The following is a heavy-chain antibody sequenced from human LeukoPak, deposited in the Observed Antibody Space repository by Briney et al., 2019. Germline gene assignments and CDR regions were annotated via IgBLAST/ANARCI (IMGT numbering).Heavy chain of an antibody. CDR1: GFTFSSYA. Sequence: PGGSLRLSRAASGFTFSSYAMSWVRRAPGKGLEWVSAISGSGGSTYYADSVKGRFTISRDNSKNTLYLQMNSLRAEDTAVYYCAKDSLYSGSPGGFDYWGQGTLVTVSS. D-gene: IGHD1-26*01. CDR2: ISGSGGST. CDR3: AKDSLYSGSPGGFDY. J-gene: IGHJ4*02. V-gene: IGHV3-23*01.